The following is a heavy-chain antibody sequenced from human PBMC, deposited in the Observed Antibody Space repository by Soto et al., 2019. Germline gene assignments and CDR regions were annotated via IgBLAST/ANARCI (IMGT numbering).Heavy chain of an antibody. J-gene: IGHJ6*02. CDR1: GGTFSSYA. V-gene: IGHV1-69*01. CDR2: IIPISETT. D-gene: IGHD2-2*01. Sequence: QVQLVQSGAEVKKPGSSVKVSCKASGGTFSSYAISWVRQAPGQGLEWMGGIIPISETTNYAQKFQGRVTITAEESKSTADMELSSLRSEDTAVYYCARLQGSSTSLEIYYYYYYGMDVWGQGTTVTVSS. CDR3: ARLQGSSTSLEIYYYYYYGMDV.